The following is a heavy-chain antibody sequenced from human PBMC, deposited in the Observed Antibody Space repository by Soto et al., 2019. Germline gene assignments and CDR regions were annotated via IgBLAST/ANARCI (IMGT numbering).Heavy chain of an antibody. Sequence: QVPLVQSGAEVKKPGASVKVSCKASGYTFTSYGISWVRQAPGQGLEWMGWISAYNGNTNYAQKLQGRVTMTTDTSTSTAYRGLRSLRSDDTAVYYCATWGSSWPALFDYWGQGTLVTVSS. CDR3: ATWGSSWPALFDY. V-gene: IGHV1-18*01. CDR1: GYTFTSYG. J-gene: IGHJ4*02. D-gene: IGHD6-13*01. CDR2: ISAYNGNT.